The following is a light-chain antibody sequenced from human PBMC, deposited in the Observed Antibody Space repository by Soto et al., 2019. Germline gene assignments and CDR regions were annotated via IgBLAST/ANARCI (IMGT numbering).Light chain of an antibody. CDR2: EDT. J-gene: IGLJ2*01. CDR3: CSYAGSTSLL. Sequence: QSALTQPASVSGSPGQSITISCTGTSSDVGSYNLVSWYQQHPDKAPKLMIYEDTKRPSGVSNRFSGAKSGNTASLTLSGLQAEYESDYYCCSYAGSTSLLFGGGTQLTVL. CDR1: SSDVGSYNL. V-gene: IGLV2-23*02.